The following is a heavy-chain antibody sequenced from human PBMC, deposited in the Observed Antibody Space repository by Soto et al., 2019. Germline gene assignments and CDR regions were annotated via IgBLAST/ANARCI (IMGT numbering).Heavy chain of an antibody. Sequence: PSETLSLTCVVSGYSISSAYYWGWIRQPPGKGLEWIGSVYHSGSTYYNPSLKSRVTISVDTSTSTVYMELSSLRSEDTAVYYCARLFTIFGVVEDTAYFDYWGHGTLVTVSS. CDR1: GYSISSAYY. D-gene: IGHD3-3*01. CDR3: ARLFTIFGVVEDTAYFDY. V-gene: IGHV4-38-2*01. J-gene: IGHJ4*01. CDR2: VYHSGST.